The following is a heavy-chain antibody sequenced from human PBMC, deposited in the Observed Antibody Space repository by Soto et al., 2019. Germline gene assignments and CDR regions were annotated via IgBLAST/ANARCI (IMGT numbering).Heavy chain of an antibody. CDR3: AHRQRTVVVRAPFDY. CDR1: GVSLTTNGVG. D-gene: IGHD2-2*01. V-gene: IGHV2-5*02. J-gene: IGHJ4*02. CDR2: IYWDDDK. Sequence: QITLRESGPTLVQPTQTLTLTCTLSGVSLTTNGVGVGWIRQPPGKALEWLALIYWDDDKRYSPSLRSRLAITMDTSKNQGVLSMTNMAPVDTAIYYCAHRQRTVVVRAPFDYWGQGSLVTVSS.